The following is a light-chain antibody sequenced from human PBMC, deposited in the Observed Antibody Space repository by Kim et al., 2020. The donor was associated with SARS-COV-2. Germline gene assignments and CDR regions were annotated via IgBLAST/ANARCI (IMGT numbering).Light chain of an antibody. V-gene: IGKV3-20*01. CDR1: QTIAGSN. J-gene: IGKJ2*01. CDR3: QQYGSSPYI. CDR2: VAS. Sequence: SPGERATFSCRASQTIAGSNLAWFQQKLGQAPRLLIYVASKRATGIPDRFSASGSGTDFTLTISRLEPEDFALYYCQQYGSSPYIFGQGTKLEI.